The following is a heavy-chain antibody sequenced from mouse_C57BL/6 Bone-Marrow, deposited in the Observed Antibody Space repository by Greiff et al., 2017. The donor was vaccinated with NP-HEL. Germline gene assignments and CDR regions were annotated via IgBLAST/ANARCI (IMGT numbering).Heavy chain of an antibody. D-gene: IGHD1-1*01. CDR1: GFSLTSYG. J-gene: IGHJ3*01. V-gene: IGHV2-2*01. CDR2: IWSGGST. CDR3: ARRGYGSSLWFAY. Sequence: QVQLKESGPGLVQPSQSLSITCTVSGFSLTSYGVHWVRQSPGKGLEWLGVIWSGGSTAYNAAFISSLSISKDNSKSQVFFKMNSLQADDTAIYYCARRGYGSSLWFAYWGQGTLVTVSA.